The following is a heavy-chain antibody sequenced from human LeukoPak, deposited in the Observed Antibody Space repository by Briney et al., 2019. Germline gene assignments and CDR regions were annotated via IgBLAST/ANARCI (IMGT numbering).Heavy chain of an antibody. J-gene: IGHJ6*02. CDR2: ISYDGNYK. Sequence: PGGSLRLSCAASGFSFSSYSMHWVRQAPGKGLEWLAVISYDGNYKYYTDFVKGRFIISRDNSKTTLYLQMNSLRAEDTALYFCARVSSPHPYYYSDMDVWGQGTTVTVSS. V-gene: IGHV3-30-3*01. D-gene: IGHD3-10*01. CDR1: GFSFSSYS. CDR3: ARVSSPHPYYYSDMDV.